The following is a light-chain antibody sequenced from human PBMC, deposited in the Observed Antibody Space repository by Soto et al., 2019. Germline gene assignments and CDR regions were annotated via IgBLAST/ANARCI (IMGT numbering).Light chain of an antibody. Sequence: DVVMTQSPLSLPVTLGQAASISCRSSQSLRHSDGNTYLQWIQQMPGQSTRRLIYKVSDLDSGVHARCGGRGSVSDFTVTVVLVEDPEMGDYYRFLHAHLPHIFVPRTKLDIK. V-gene: IGKV2-30*02. J-gene: IGKJ2*01. CDR3: FLHAHLPHI. CDR1: QSLRHSDGNTY. CDR2: KVS.